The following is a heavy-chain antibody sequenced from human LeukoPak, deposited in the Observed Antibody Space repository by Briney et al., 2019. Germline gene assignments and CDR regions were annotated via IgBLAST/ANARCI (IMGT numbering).Heavy chain of an antibody. CDR3: AELGITMIGGV. J-gene: IGHJ6*04. CDR2: IKQDGSEK. V-gene: IGHV3-7*01. CDR1: GFTFNNYG. Sequence: HTGGSLRLSCVASGFTFNNYGIHWVRQAPGKGLEWVANIKQDGSEKYYVDSVKGRFTISRDNAKNSLYLQMNSLRAEDTAVYYCAELGITMIGGVWGKGTTVTISS. D-gene: IGHD3-10*02.